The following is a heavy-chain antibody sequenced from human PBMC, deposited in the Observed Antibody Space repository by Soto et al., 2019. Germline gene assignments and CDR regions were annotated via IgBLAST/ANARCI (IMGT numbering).Heavy chain of an antibody. CDR1: GGSFSGYY. CDR3: ARVEMGTMTDDY. Sequence: KPSETLSLTCAVYGGSFSGYYWSWIRQPPGKGLEWIGEINHSGSTNYNPSLKSRVTISVDTSKNQFSLKLSSVTAADTAVYYCARVEMGTMTDDYWGQGTLVTVSS. D-gene: IGHD2-21*02. CDR2: INHSGST. V-gene: IGHV4-34*01. J-gene: IGHJ4*02.